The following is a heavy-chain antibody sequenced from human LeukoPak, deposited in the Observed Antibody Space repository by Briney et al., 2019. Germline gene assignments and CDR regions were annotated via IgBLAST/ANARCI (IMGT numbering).Heavy chain of an antibody. CDR1: GFTSSSYA. CDR3: AKGVLRDPFDI. D-gene: IGHD6-13*01. J-gene: IGHJ3*02. V-gene: IGHV3-23*01. Sequence: GGSLRLSCAASGFTSSSYAMSWVRQAPGKGLEWVSAISGSGGSTYYADSVKGRFTISRDNSENTLYLQMNSLRAEDTAVYYCAKGVLRDPFDIWGQGTMVTVSS. CDR2: ISGSGGST.